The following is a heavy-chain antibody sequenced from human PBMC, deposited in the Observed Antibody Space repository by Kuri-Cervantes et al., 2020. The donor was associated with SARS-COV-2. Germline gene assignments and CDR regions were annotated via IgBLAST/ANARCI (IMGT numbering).Heavy chain of an antibody. J-gene: IGHJ4*02. CDR3: ARGSLLRYFDWLLDY. Sequence: SETLSLTCTVSGGSISSYYWSWIRQPPGKGLEWIGYTYYSGSTNYNPSLKSRVTISVDTSKNQFSLKLSSVTAADTAVYYCARGSLLRYFDWLLDYWGQGTLVTVSS. V-gene: IGHV4-59*01. CDR2: TYYSGST. D-gene: IGHD3-9*01. CDR1: GGSISSYY.